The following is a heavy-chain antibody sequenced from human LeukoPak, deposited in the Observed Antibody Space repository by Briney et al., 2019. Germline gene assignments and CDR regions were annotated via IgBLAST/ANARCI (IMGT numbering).Heavy chain of an antibody. CDR2: IYYSGST. J-gene: IGHJ6*02. D-gene: IGHD6-19*01. CDR1: GGSISSSSYY. Sequence: SETLSLTCTVSGGSISSSSYYWGWIRQPPGKGLEWIGSIYYSGSTYYNPSLKSRVTISVDTPKNQFSLKLSSVTAADTAVYYCARLYSGWYDPWTRNDYGMDVWGQGTTSPSP. V-gene: IGHV4-39*01. CDR3: ARLYSGWYDPWTRNDYGMDV.